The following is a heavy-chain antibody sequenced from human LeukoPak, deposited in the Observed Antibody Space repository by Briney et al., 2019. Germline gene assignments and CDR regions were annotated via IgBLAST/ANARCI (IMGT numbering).Heavy chain of an antibody. V-gene: IGHV4-31*03. Sequence: SETLSLTCTVSGGSVNSGGYYWSLIRQYPGRGLEWIGYIYFSGSTFYNPSFESRVFISLDTSKNQFSLRLSSVTAADTAIYYCARQPPGSGYQYRYYFDYWGQGTLVTVSS. J-gene: IGHJ4*02. CDR2: IYFSGST. D-gene: IGHD3-22*01. CDR3: ARQPPGSGYQYRYYFDY. CDR1: GGSVNSGGYY.